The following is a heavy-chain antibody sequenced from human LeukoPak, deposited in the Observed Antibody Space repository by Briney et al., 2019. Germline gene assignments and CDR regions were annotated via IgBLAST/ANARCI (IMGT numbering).Heavy chain of an antibody. CDR1: GGSISSSSYY. Sequence: SETLSLTCTVSGGSISSSSYYWGWIRQPPGKGLEWIGSIYHSGSTYYNPSLKSRVTISVDTSKNQFSLKLSSVTAADTAVYYCASTAMVNFDYWGQGTLVTVSS. CDR3: ASTAMVNFDY. D-gene: IGHD5-18*01. CDR2: IYHSGST. V-gene: IGHV4-39*07. J-gene: IGHJ4*02.